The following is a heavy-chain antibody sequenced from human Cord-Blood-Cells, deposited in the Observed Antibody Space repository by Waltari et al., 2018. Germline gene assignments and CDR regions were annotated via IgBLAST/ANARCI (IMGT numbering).Heavy chain of an antibody. D-gene: IGHD6-6*01. Sequence: QLQLQESGPGLVKPSETLSLTCTVPGGSICSSSYYWGWIRLPPGKGLEWIGSIYYSGSTYYNPSLKSRVTISVDTSKNQFSLKLSSVTAADTAVYYCARHKRIAARPIDYWGQGTLVTVSS. CDR2: IYYSGST. CDR1: GGSICSSSYY. V-gene: IGHV4-39*01. CDR3: ARHKRIAARPIDY. J-gene: IGHJ4*02.